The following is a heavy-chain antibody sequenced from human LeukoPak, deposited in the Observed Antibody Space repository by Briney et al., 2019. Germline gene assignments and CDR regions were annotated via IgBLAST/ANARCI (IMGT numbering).Heavy chain of an antibody. D-gene: IGHD6-13*01. J-gene: IGHJ4*02. V-gene: IGHV3-21*01. Sequence: PGGSLRLSCAASGFTFSSYGMHWVRQAPGKGPEWVSSISSSSSYIYYADSVKGRFTISRDNAKNSLYLQMNSLRAEDTAVYYCARDRDIAAAGLNFDYWGQGTLVTVSS. CDR3: ARDRDIAAAGLNFDY. CDR1: GFTFSSYG. CDR2: ISSSSSYI.